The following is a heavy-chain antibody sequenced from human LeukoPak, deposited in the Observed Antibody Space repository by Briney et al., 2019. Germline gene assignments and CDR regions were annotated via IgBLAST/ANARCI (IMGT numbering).Heavy chain of an antibody. CDR2: ISSSGSSL. CDR3: ARRPYSSSWYYFDY. J-gene: IGHJ4*02. D-gene: IGHD6-13*01. V-gene: IGHV3-11*04. Sequence: GGSLRLSCAVSGLTFSDYYMSWIRQAPGEGLEWVSYISSSGSSLFYADSVKGRFTISRDNAKNSLYLQMNSLRAEDTAVYYCARRPYSSSWYYFDYWGQGTLVTVSS. CDR1: GLTFSDYY.